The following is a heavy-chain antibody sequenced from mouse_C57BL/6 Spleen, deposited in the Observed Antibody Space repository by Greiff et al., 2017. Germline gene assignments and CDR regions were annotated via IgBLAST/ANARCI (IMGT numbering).Heavy chain of an antibody. J-gene: IGHJ2*01. CDR2: IYPRSGNT. CDR3: AREDDGYYIY. D-gene: IGHD2-3*01. CDR1: GYTFTSYG. V-gene: IGHV1-81*01. Sequence: QVQLKQSGAELARPGASVKLSCKASGYTFTSYGISWVKQRTGQGLEWIGEIYPRSGNTYYNEKFKGKATLTADKSSSTAYMELRSLTSEDSAVYFCAREDDGYYIYWGQGTTLTVSS.